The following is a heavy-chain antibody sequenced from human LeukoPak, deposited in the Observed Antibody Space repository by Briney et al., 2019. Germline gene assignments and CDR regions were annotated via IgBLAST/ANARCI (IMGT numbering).Heavy chain of an antibody. V-gene: IGHV1-8*01. CDR2: MNPNSGNT. J-gene: IGHJ4*02. D-gene: IGHD3-22*01. CDR1: GYTFTSYD. CDR3: AAGTGLAMIGTY. Sequence: ASVKVSCKASGYTFTSYDINWVRQATRQGLEWMGWMNPNSGNTGYAQKFQGRVTMTRNTSISTAYMELSSLRSEDTAVYYCAAGTGLAMIGTYWGQGTLVTVSS.